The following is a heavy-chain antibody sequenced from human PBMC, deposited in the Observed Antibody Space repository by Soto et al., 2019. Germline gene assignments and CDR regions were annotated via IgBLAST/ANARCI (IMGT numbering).Heavy chain of an antibody. CDR1: GESFSGYY. CDR2: INHSGST. D-gene: IGHD2-21*02. V-gene: IGHV4-34*01. J-gene: IGHJ4*02. CDR3: ASVTLNFDY. Sequence: SETLSLTCAVYGESFSGYYWSWIRQPPGKGLEWIGEINHSGSTNYNPSLKSRVTISVDTSKNQFSLKLSSVTAADTAVYYCASVTLNFDYWGQGTLVTVSS.